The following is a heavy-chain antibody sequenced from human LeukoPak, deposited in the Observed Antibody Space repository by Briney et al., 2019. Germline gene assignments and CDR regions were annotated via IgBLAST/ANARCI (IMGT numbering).Heavy chain of an antibody. CDR1: GFTFSGSS. J-gene: IGHJ3*02. Sequence: PGGSLKLSCAASGFTFSGSSMHWVRQASGKGLEWVGRIRSKAHSYATAYAASVKGRFTISRDDSKNTAYLQMNSLKSDDTAVYYCTRPPRNDYNDAFDIWGQGKIVSVSS. CDR2: IRSKAHSYAT. V-gene: IGHV3-73*01. CDR3: TRPPRNDYNDAFDI. D-gene: IGHD5-24*01.